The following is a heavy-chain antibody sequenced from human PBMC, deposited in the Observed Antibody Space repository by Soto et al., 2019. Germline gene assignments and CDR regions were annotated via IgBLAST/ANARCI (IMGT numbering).Heavy chain of an antibody. D-gene: IGHD6-19*01. V-gene: IGHV1-18*04. CDR3: APLPMQWAGTMPRPSAYAMDA. Sequence: ASVKVSCTASGYSLTSFGISWVRQAPGQGLEWMGWISGYNGNTNYAQKLQGRVTMTTDTSTSTADMELRSLRSDDTAVYYYAPLPMQWAGTMPRPSAYAMDAWGTGTTVTVSS. J-gene: IGHJ6*04. CDR2: ISGYNGNT. CDR1: GYSLTSFG.